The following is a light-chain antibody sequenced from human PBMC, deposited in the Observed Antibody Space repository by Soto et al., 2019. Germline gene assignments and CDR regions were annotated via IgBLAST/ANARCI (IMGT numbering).Light chain of an antibody. Sequence: QSVLTQPPSASGTPGQRVTISCSGSSSNNGSNVVNWFQQLPGTAPKLRIYSNNQRPSGVPDRFSGSKSGTSASLAISGLQSEDEADYYCATWDDSLNGYVFGTGTKLTVL. V-gene: IGLV1-44*01. CDR1: SSNNGSNV. CDR2: SNN. CDR3: ATWDDSLNGYV. J-gene: IGLJ1*01.